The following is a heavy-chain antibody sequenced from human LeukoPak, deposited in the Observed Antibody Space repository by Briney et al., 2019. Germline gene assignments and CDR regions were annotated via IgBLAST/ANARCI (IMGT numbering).Heavy chain of an antibody. CDR2: LHSDGGST. CDR1: GFTFCSYW. V-gene: IGHV3-74*01. D-gene: IGHD5/OR15-5a*01. Sequence: GGSLRLSGAASGFTFCSYWMHWVRQAPGKGLVWVSRLHSDGGSTNYADSVKGRFTISRDNAKNTLYLQMSSLRAEDTAVYYCARGSSTREDYWGQGILVTVSS. J-gene: IGHJ4*02. CDR3: ARGSSTREDY.